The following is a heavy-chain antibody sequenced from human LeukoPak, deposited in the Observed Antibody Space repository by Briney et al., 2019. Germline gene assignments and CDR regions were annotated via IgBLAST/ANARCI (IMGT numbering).Heavy chain of an antibody. CDR2: INPNSGDT. D-gene: IGHD1-26*01. Sequence: ASVKVSCKASRYTFTGYYMHWVRQAPGQGLEWMGWINPNSGDTNYAQKFQGRVTMTRDTSISTAYMELSRLRSDDTAVYYCARAEVVGAAYLFDYWGQGTLVTVSS. J-gene: IGHJ4*02. CDR1: RYTFTGYY. V-gene: IGHV1-2*02. CDR3: ARAEVVGAAYLFDY.